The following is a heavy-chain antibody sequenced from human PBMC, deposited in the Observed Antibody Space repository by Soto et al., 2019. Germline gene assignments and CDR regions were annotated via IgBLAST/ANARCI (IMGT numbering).Heavy chain of an antibody. Sequence: EVQLVESGGGLVQPGGSLRLSCAASGFTFSSYSMSWVRQAPGKGLEWVSYISSTSNTIYYADSVKGRFTISRDNAKNSLYLQMSSLSAEDTAVYYCARDRGCSGGICYRDLGYWGQGTLGTVSS. CDR2: ISSTSNTI. V-gene: IGHV3-48*01. CDR3: ARDRGCSGGICYRDLGY. D-gene: IGHD2-15*01. CDR1: GFTFSSYS. J-gene: IGHJ4*02.